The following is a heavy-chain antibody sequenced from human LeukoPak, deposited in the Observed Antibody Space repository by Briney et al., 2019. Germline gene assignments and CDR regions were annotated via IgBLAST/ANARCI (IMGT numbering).Heavy chain of an antibody. V-gene: IGHV4-4*08. D-gene: IGHD2-15*01. CDR1: GGSISSYY. J-gene: IGHJ4*02. CDR2: IYTSGST. Sequence: PSETLSLTCNVSGGSISSYYWTWIRQSPGKGLEWIGRIYTSGSTNYNPSLKSRVTISVDTSKNQFSLKLSSVTAADTAVYYCARGGRISFDYWGQGTLVTVSS. CDR3: ARGGRISFDY.